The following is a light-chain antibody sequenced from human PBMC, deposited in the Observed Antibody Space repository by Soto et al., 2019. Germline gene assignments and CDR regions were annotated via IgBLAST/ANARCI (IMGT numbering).Light chain of an antibody. J-gene: IGKJ5*01. CDR1: QGISSY. V-gene: IGKV1-9*01. CDR3: QQLNIDSYPIT. CDR2: AAS. Sequence: IQLTQSPSSLSASMGDRVTITCRASQGISSYLAWYQQKPGKAPKLLIKAASRLQTGVPSRFSGSGSGTDFTLTISGLQPDDFATYYCQQLNIDSYPITFGQGTRLEIK.